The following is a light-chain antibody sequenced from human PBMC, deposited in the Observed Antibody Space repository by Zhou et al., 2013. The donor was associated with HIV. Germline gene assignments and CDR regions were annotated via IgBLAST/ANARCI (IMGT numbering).Light chain of an antibody. CDR1: QSVSSSY. Sequence: EIVLTQSPGTLSLSPGERATLSCRANQSVSSSYLAWYQQKPGQAPRLLIYGASSRATGIPDRFSGSGSGTDFTLTISRLEPEDFAVYYCQQYGNSPKWTFGQGTKVEIK. CDR3: QQYGNSPKWT. V-gene: IGKV3-20*01. J-gene: IGKJ1*01. CDR2: GAS.